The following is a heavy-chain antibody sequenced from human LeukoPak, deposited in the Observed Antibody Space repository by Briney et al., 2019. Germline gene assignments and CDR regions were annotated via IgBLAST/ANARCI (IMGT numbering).Heavy chain of an antibody. CDR2: IFPGDSES. D-gene: IGHD3-22*01. CDR3: ARQDSSGVDY. V-gene: IGHV5-51*01. J-gene: IGHJ4*02. Sequence: GGSLQISCKSSGCSFTNYWIGWVRQMPGKGLEWMAIIFPGDSESRYGPSLQGQVTISADKSISTAFLQWSSLRASDTAMYYCARQDSSGVDYWGQGTLVTVSS. CDR1: GCSFTNYW.